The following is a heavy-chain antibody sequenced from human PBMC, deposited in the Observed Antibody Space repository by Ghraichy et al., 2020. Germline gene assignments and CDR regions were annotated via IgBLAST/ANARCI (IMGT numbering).Heavy chain of an antibody. D-gene: IGHD2-2*01. CDR3: ASLDCSSTSCYVGYYFDS. CDR2: IYYIGRT. CDR1: GASISGTGFY. J-gene: IGHJ4*02. V-gene: IGHV4-39*01. Sequence: SETLTLTCSVSGASISGTGFYWGWIRQPPGKGLAWIGNIYYIGRTHYKPSLESRVTISVDTPKNQFSLKLSSVTASDTAVYYCASLDCSSTSCYVGYYFDSWGQGTLVTVSS.